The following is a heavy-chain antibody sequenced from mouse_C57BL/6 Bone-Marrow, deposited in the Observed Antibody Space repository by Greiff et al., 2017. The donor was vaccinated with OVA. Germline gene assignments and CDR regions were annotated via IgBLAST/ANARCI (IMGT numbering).Heavy chain of an antibody. V-gene: IGHV14-4*01. CDR3: TTPSTTVVDWYFDV. CDR2: IDPENGDT. J-gene: IGHJ1*03. CDR1: GFNIKDDY. Sequence: VQLKQSGAELVRPGASVKLSCTASGFNIKDDYMHWVKQRPEQGLEWIGWIDPENGDTEYASKFQGKATITADTSSNTAYLQLSSLTSEDTAVYYCTTPSTTVVDWYFDVWGTGTTVTVAS. D-gene: IGHD1-1*01.